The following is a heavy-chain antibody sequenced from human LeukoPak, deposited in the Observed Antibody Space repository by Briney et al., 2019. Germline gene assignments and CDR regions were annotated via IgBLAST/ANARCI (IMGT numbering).Heavy chain of an antibody. V-gene: IGHV3-7*01. CDR2: TKRDGSEK. CDR3: ARPPRYSSSWLDW. D-gene: IGHD6-13*01. CDR1: RFTCSNNW. Sequence: GGSLRRSCAASRFTCSNNWMGWVRQAPGKGLEGVANTKRDGSEKYYVGSVKGGFTISRDDAKNSLYLQMTSLRAEDTAVYYCARPPRYSSSWLDWWGQGALVTVYS. J-gene: IGHJ1*01.